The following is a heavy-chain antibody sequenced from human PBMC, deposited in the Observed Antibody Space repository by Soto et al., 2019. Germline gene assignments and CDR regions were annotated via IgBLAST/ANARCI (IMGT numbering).Heavy chain of an antibody. V-gene: IGHV1-3*04. CDR3: ARSPQPYYYDSSGSIDY. J-gene: IGHJ4*02. CDR2: INTGNGNT. CDR1: GYAFTSYA. D-gene: IGHD3-22*01. Sequence: ASVKVSCKASGYAFTSYAMHWVRQAPGQSLEWMGWINTGNGNTKYSQKFQGRVTITRDTSATTAYMELSSLRSEDTAMYYCARSPQPYYYDSSGSIDYWGQGTLVTVSS.